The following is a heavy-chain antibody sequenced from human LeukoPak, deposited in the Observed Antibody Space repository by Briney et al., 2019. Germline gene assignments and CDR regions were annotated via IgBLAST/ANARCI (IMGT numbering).Heavy chain of an antibody. Sequence: GGSLRLSCAASGFTFSDYYMTWIRQAPGKGLEWVSYISLSSSYTNYADSVKGRFTISRDNAKNSLYLQMNNLRAEDTAVYYCVRRPEAGDYWGQGTLVTVSS. D-gene: IGHD6-13*01. J-gene: IGHJ4*02. V-gene: IGHV3-11*03. CDR2: ISLSSSYT. CDR1: GFTFSDYY. CDR3: VRRPEAGDY.